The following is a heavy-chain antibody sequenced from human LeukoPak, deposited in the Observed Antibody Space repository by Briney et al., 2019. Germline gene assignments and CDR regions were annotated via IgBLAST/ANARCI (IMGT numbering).Heavy chain of an antibody. Sequence: ASVKVSCKASGGTFSSYAISWVRQAPGQGLEWMGGIIPICGTANYAQKFQGRVTITADESTSTAYMELSSLRSEDTAVYYCTYSYGYWYYFDYWGQGTLVTVSS. J-gene: IGHJ4*02. D-gene: IGHD5-18*01. V-gene: IGHV1-69*13. CDR2: IIPICGTA. CDR1: GGTFSSYA. CDR3: TYSYGYWYYFDY.